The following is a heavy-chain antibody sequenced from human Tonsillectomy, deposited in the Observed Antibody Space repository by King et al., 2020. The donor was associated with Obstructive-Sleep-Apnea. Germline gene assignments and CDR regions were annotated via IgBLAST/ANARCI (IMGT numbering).Heavy chain of an antibody. CDR1: GFTLDDYT. D-gene: IGHD6-13*01. J-gene: IGHJ6*02. CDR3: ARDIAAAGTTVYHYHGVDV. CDR2: ITWDGGST. Sequence: DVQLVESGGVVVQPGGSLRLSCAASGFTLDDYTMHWVRQVPGKGLDWVSLITWDGGSTYYADSVKGRFTISRDNSKNSLYLQMKSLRTEDTALYYCARDIAAAGTTVYHYHGVDVWGQGTTVTVSS. V-gene: IGHV3-43*01.